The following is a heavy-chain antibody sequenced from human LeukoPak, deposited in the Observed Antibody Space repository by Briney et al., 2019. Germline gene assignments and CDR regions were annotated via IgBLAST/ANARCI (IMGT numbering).Heavy chain of an antibody. CDR1: GGSFSGYY. CDR2: INHSGST. V-gene: IGHV4-34*01. CDR3: ARTLRPTHYSRMVRGVIFDY. D-gene: IGHD3-10*01. J-gene: IGHJ4*02. Sequence: PSETLSLTCAVYGGSFSGYYWSWIRQPPGKGLEWIGEINHSGSTNYNPSLKSRVTISVDTSKNQFSLKLSSVTAAGTAVYYCARTLRPTHYSRMVRGVIFDYWGQGTLVTVSS.